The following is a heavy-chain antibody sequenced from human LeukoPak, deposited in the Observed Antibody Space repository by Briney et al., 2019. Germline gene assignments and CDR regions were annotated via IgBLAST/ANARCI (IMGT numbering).Heavy chain of an antibody. D-gene: IGHD1-26*01. CDR3: ARSPAVGAIPFDY. CDR1: GGSISSYY. J-gene: IGHJ4*02. CDR2: ISYTGST. Sequence: PSETLSLTCTVSGGSISSYYWSWIRQPPGKGLEWIGYISYTGSTNYNPSLKSRVTISVDTSKNQFSLKLSSVTAADTAVYYCARSPAVGAIPFDYWGQGTLVIVSS. V-gene: IGHV4-59*08.